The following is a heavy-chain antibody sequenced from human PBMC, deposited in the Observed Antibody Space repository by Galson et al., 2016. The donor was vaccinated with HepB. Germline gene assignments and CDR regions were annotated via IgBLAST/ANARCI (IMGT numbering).Heavy chain of an antibody. V-gene: IGHV3-48*01. J-gene: IGHJ4*02. CDR2: ISSSNTI. CDR3: ARDVWPEDY. CDR1: GFTFRSYN. Sequence: SLRLSCAASGFTFRSYNMNWVRQAPGKGLEWVSYISSSNTIHYGDSVKGRFTISRDNAKNSLYLQMHSLRGEDTAVYYCARDVWPEDYWGQGTLVTVSS. D-gene: IGHD2-21*01.